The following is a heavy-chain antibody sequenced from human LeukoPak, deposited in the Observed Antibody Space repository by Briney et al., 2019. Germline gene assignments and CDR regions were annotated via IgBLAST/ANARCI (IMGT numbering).Heavy chain of an antibody. CDR1: GYTFTGYY. CDR2: INPSGGST. CDR3: ATWGIAVAGIDY. Sequence: GASVKVSCKASGYTFTGYYMHWVRQAPGQGLEWMGIINPSGGSTSYAQKFQGRVTMTEDTSTDTAYMELSSLRSEDTAVYYCATWGIAVAGIDYWGQGTLVTVSS. V-gene: IGHV1-46*01. D-gene: IGHD6-19*01. J-gene: IGHJ4*02.